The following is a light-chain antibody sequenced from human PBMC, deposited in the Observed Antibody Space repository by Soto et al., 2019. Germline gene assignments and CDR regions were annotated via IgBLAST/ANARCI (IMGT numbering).Light chain of an antibody. CDR2: DVA. Sequence: QSVLTQPASVSDSPGQSITISCTGTSSDVGGSNFVSWYQQHPGKPPKLIIYDVANRTSGVSNRFSGSKSGSTASLIISRLKTEDEADYYCVSYTSSTTYVFGTGTKVTV. V-gene: IGLV2-14*03. CDR3: VSYTSSTTYV. CDR1: SSDVGGSNF. J-gene: IGLJ1*01.